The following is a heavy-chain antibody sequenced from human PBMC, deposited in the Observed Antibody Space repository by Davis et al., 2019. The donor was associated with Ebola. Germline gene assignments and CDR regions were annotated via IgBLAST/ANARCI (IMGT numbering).Heavy chain of an antibody. CDR2: ISSSGSTI. V-gene: IGHV3-11*01. D-gene: IGHD1-26*01. Sequence: GESLKISCAASGFTFSDYYMSWIRQAPGKGLEWVSYISSSGSTIYYADSVKGRFTISRDNAKNSLYLQMNSLRAEDTAVYYCARAPGYSGSMFDYWGQGTLVTVSS. CDR3: ARAPGYSGSMFDY. CDR1: GFTFSDYY. J-gene: IGHJ4*02.